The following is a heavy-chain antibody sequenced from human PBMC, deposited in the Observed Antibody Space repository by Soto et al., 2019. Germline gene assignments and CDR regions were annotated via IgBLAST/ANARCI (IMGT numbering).Heavy chain of an antibody. Sequence: QVQLVQSGAEVKKPGSSVKVSCKASGGTFSSYAISWVRQAPGQGLEWMGGIIPIFGTANYAQKFQGRVTITADESTSTAYMELSSLRSEDTAVYYCASRYSSSWYGVTAMSSYYSYGMDVWGQGTTVTVSS. D-gene: IGHD6-13*01. CDR3: ASRYSSSWYGVTAMSSYYSYGMDV. CDR2: IIPIFGTA. J-gene: IGHJ6*02. CDR1: GGTFSSYA. V-gene: IGHV1-69*01.